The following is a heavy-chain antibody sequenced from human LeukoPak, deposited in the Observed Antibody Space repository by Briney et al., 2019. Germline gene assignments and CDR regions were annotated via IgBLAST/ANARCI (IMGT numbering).Heavy chain of an antibody. CDR2: FDPEDGKI. J-gene: IGHJ6*02. CDR3: ARVGGWARGGMDV. Sequence: ASVKVSCKVSGHILTTLSIHWVRQAPGKGLEWMGGFDPEDGKIFYAQKFQGRVTMTTDTSTSTAYMELRSLRSDDTAVYYCARVGGWARGGMDVWGQGTTVTVSS. V-gene: IGHV1-24*01. CDR1: GHILTTLS. D-gene: IGHD6-19*01.